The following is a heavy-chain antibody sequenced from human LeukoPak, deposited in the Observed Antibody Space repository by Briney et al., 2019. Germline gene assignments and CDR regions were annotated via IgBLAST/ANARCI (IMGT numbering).Heavy chain of an antibody. Sequence: PPETLSLTCTVSGGSVSSYYWSWIRQPPGKGLEWIGYIYYSGSTNYNPSLKSRVTISVDTSKNQFSLKLSSVTAADTAVYYCASLGIAVAAPFDYWGQGTLVTVSS. V-gene: IGHV4-59*08. CDR2: IYYSGST. CDR1: GGSVSSYY. CDR3: ASLGIAVAAPFDY. J-gene: IGHJ4*02. D-gene: IGHD6-19*01.